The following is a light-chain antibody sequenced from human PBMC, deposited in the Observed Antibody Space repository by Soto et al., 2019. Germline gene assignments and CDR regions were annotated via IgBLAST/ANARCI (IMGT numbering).Light chain of an antibody. CDR1: QSVLQSADNKNR. Sequence: DIVMTQSPDSLAVSLGERATINCKSSQSVLQSADNKNRLTWYQQKPGQAPRLLIYGASTRATGIPARFSGSGSGTEFTLTISSLQSEDFAVYYCQQYNNWPPAYAFGRGTKLEIK. V-gene: IGKV4-1*01. J-gene: IGKJ2*01. CDR3: QQYNNWPPAYA. CDR2: GAS.